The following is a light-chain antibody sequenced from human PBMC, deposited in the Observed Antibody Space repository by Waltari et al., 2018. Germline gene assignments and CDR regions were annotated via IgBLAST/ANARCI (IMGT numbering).Light chain of an antibody. CDR3: QARDNRTEV. Sequence: SYELIQPPSVSVSPGQTARITCSGDKLGEKFACWYKQKPGQSPVLIIYEDTKRPSGIPERFFGSKSGNTATLTISGTEAMDEAVFYCQARDNRTEVFGGGTKLTVL. CDR1: KLGEKF. V-gene: IGLV3-1*01. CDR2: EDT. J-gene: IGLJ2*01.